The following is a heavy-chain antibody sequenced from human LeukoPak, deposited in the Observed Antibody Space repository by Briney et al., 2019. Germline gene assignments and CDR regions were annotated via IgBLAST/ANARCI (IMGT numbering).Heavy chain of an antibody. D-gene: IGHD3-22*01. CDR2: IYSGGST. J-gene: IGHJ4*02. CDR1: GFTFSSYW. V-gene: IGHV3-53*01. Sequence: GGSLRLSCAASGFTFSSYWMSWVRQAPGKGLEWVSVIYSGGSTYYADSVKGRFTISRDNSKNTLYLQMNSLRAEDTAVYYCARDHHSSGYYYFDYWGQGTLVTVSS. CDR3: ARDHHSSGYYYFDY.